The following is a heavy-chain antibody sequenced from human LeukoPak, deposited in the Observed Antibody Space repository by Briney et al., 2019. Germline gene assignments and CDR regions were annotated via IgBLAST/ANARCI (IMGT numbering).Heavy chain of an antibody. CDR3: ARGKYSSGWFDY. CDR2: ITTSSTYI. CDR1: GFTFSSYS. J-gene: IGHJ4*02. Sequence: GSLRLSCAASGFTFSSYSMSWVRQAPGKGLEWVSSITTSSTYISYADSVEGRFTISRDNAKNSLYLQMNSLRAEDTAVYYCARGKYSSGWFDYWGQGTLVTVSS. V-gene: IGHV3-21*01. D-gene: IGHD6-19*01.